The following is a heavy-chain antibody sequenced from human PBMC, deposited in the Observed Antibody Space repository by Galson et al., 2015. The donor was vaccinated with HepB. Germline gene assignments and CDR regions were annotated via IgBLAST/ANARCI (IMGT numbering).Heavy chain of an antibody. V-gene: IGHV3-21*01. J-gene: IGHJ3*02. Sequence: SLRLSCAASGFTFNTYAMNWVRQAPGKGLEWVSSISTGSTDIQYADSVKGRFTISRDNAKNSLYLQMNSLRAEDTAVYYCAREARVCDVNRCYSGISGFDIWGQGTMVTVP. CDR3: AREARVCDVNRCYSGISGFDI. CDR1: GFTFNTYA. D-gene: IGHD2-15*01. CDR2: ISTGSTDI.